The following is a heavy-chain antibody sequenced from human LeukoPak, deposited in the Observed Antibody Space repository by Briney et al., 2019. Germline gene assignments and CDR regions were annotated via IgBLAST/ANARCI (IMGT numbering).Heavy chain of an antibody. V-gene: IGHV3-23*01. CDR2: ISASGGST. CDR3: TKFSLRGTYSFDH. D-gene: IGHD1-26*01. CDR1: GFTFNNNG. J-gene: IGHJ4*02. Sequence: PGGSLRLSCAASGFTFNNNGMSWVRQAPGKGLEWVSVISASGGSTYYADSVKGRFTISRDNSKNTLYLQINSLRVEDTALYYCTKFSLRGTYSFDHWGQGTQVTVSS.